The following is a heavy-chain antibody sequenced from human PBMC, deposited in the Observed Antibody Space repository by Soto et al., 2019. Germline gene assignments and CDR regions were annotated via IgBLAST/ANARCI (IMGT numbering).Heavy chain of an antibody. CDR2: INGGGDTT. V-gene: IGHV3-23*01. Sequence: EVPLLESGGGLEQPGGSLRLSCAASGFTFSSYAMSWVRQAPGKGLEWVSGINGGGDTTYYADSVTARITISRANSKTTLELQMTSLRAEDTAFYDCAKDVNLDYLDYWCQGTLITVSS. CDR3: AKDVNLDYLDY. J-gene: IGHJ4*02. D-gene: IGHD3-16*02. CDR1: GFTFSSYA.